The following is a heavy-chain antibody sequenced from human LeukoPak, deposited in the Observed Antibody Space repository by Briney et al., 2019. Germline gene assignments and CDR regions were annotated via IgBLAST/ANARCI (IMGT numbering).Heavy chain of an antibody. J-gene: IGHJ4*02. CDR1: GXSISSYY. CDR2: IYYSGST. D-gene: IGHD6-13*01. CDR3: ARLYSSSLGRVFDY. V-gene: IGHV4-59*01. Sequence: TSETLSLTCTVSGXSISSYYWSWIRQPPGKGLEWIGYIYYSGSTNYSPSLKSRVTISVDTSKNQFSLKLSSVTAADTAVYYCARLYSSSLGRVFDYWGQGTLVTVSS.